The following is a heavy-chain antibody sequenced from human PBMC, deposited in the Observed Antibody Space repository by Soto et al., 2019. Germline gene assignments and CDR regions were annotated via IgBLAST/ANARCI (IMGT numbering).Heavy chain of an antibody. J-gene: IGHJ3*02. CDR1: GFTFSSYA. D-gene: IGHD3-10*01. Sequence: GGSLRLSCAASGFTFSSYAMSWVRQAPGKGLEWVSAISGSGGSTYYADSVKGRFTISRDNSKNTLYLQMNSLRAEDTAVYYGANPDGGNYGGGKAPAADAFDIWGQGTMVTVSS. V-gene: IGHV3-23*01. CDR3: ANPDGGNYGGGKAPAADAFDI. CDR2: ISGSGGST.